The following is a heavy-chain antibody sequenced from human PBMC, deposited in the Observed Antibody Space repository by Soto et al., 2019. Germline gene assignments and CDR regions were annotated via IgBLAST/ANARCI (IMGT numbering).Heavy chain of an antibody. J-gene: IGHJ5*02. Sequence: PGGSLRLSCAASGFTFSSYGMHWVRQAPGKGLEWVAVIWYDGSNIYYADSVKGRFTISRDNSKNTLNLQMNSLRAEDTAVYYCARHPERIAQIGWFDPWGQGTLVTVSS. CDR1: GFTFSSYG. CDR3: ARHPERIAQIGWFDP. V-gene: IGHV3-33*01. D-gene: IGHD6-13*01. CDR2: IWYDGSNI.